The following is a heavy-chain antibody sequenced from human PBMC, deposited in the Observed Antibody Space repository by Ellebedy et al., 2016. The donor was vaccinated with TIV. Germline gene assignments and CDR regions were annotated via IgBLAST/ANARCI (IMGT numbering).Heavy chain of an antibody. V-gene: IGHV3-23*01. J-gene: IGHJ5*01. CDR2: ISGSGGRT. D-gene: IGHD2-15*01. Sequence: GESLKISXAASGFTFDTYAMSWVRQAPGKGLEWVSSISGSGGRTYHADSVKGRSTISRDNSKNTLYMQINSLRGEDTAVYYCAKGRAAYCIGGNCQGGFDSWGQGTLLTVSS. CDR3: AKGRAAYCIGGNCQGGFDS. CDR1: GFTFDTYA.